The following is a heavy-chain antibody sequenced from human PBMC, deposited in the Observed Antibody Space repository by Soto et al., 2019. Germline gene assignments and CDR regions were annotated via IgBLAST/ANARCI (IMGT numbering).Heavy chain of an antibody. CDR2: IYYSGST. CDR1: GGSISSGGYY. CDR3: AASCVGCGGFNYYGMDV. D-gene: IGHD2-21*01. V-gene: IGHV4-31*03. Sequence: QVQLQESGPGLVKPSQTLSLTCTVSGGSISSGGYYWSWIRQHPGKGLEWIGYIYYSGSTYYNPYLKSRVTISVDTSKNQVSLKLSSVTAADTAVYYCAASCVGCGGFNYYGMDVWGQGTTVTVSS. J-gene: IGHJ6*02.